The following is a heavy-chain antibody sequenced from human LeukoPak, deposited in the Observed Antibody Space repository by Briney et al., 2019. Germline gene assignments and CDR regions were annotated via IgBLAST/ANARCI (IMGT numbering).Heavy chain of an antibody. Sequence: KPSETLSLTCTVSGASIRSYYWSWIRQPAGKGLEWIGRIVPSGSTNYNPSLKSRVTMSVDTSKNQFSLKLNSVTAADTAVYCCAKEGAAPGPDFDYWGQGTQVIVSS. CDR2: IVPSGST. D-gene: IGHD6-13*01. V-gene: IGHV4-4*07. J-gene: IGHJ4*02. CDR3: AKEGAAPGPDFDY. CDR1: GASIRSYY.